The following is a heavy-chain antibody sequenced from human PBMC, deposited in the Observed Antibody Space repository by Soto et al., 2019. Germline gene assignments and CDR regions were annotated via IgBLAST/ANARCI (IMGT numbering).Heavy chain of an antibody. CDR1: GGSISSGDYY. CDR2: IYYSGST. Sequence: SETLSLTCTVSGGSISSGDYYWSWIRQPPGKGLEWIGYIYYSGSTYYNPSLKSRVTISVDTSKNQFSLKLSSVTAADTAVYYWARQDGGGSYYWGREPRATVSS. CDR3: ARQDGGGSYY. J-gene: IGHJ4*02. V-gene: IGHV4-30-4*01. D-gene: IGHD3-10*01.